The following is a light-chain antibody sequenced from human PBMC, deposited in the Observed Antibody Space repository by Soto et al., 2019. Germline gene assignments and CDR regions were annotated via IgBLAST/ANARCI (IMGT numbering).Light chain of an antibody. J-gene: IGKJ1*01. CDR1: QSVSSD. V-gene: IGKV3-11*01. Sequence: EIVLTQSPATLSVSPGERASLSCRASQSVSSDLAWYQHKPGQAPRLLIYDASNRATGIPARFSGSGSGTDFTLTISSLEPEDFAVYYCQQRSKWPRKFGQGTKVDIK. CDR3: QQRSKWPRK. CDR2: DAS.